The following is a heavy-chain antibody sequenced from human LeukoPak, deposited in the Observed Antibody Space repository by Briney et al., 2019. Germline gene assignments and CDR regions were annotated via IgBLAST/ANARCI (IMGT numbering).Heavy chain of an antibody. D-gene: IGHD3-22*01. V-gene: IGHV3-23*01. J-gene: IGHJ3*02. CDR2: ISGTGGST. CDR3: AKECGRDYDDRAFDI. Sequence: GGSLRLSCAASGFTFSSYAMNWVRQSPERGLEWVSAISGTGGSTSYADSLKGRFTISRDNSKNTLFLQMSSLTAEDTAVYYCAKECGRDYDDRAFDIWGQGTMVTVSS. CDR1: GFTFSSYA.